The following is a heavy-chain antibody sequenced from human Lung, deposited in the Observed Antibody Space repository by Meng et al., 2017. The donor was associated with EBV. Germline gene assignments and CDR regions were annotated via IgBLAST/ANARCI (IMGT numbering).Heavy chain of an antibody. V-gene: IGHV1-2*04. J-gene: IGHJ4*02. CDR1: GYTFTTYA. D-gene: IGHD3-10*01. CDR3: ARGTPGRSYSDY. Sequence: QVQLVQSGAAVKKPXXXXXXXCKASGYTFTTYAMHWVRQAPGQGLEWMGWINPNTGGTKYAQKFQGWVTLTRDTSISTAYMELSRLRSDDTAVYYCARGTPGRSYSDYWGQGTLVTVSS. CDR2: INPNTGGT.